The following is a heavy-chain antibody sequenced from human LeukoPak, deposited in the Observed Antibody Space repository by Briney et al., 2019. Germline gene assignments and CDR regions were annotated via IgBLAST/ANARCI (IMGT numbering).Heavy chain of an antibody. CDR2: ISACKGNT. CDR3: ARDRCSWWTVADY. Sequence: ASVKVSCKASGYTFTCYGISWVRQAPGQGLEWMGWISACKGNTNYEQKLQGRVTMTTDTSTSKAYLELRSLRSDDTAVYYCARDRCSWWTVADYCGQGTLVTVSS. CDR1: GYTFTCYG. J-gene: IGHJ4*02. V-gene: IGHV1-18*01. D-gene: IGHD6-13*01.